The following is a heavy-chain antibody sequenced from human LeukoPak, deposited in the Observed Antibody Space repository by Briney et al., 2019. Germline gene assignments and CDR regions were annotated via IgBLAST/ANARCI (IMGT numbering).Heavy chain of an antibody. CDR2: INPSGGST. J-gene: IGHJ4*02. CDR1: GFTFSTYY. D-gene: IGHD3-10*01. CDR3: ARVGSPRKLYYFDY. V-gene: IGHV1-46*01. Sequence: ASVKVSCKASGFTFSTYYIHWVRQAPGQGLEWMGIINPSGGSTTYAQRFQGRVTMTRDTSTSTVYMELSSLRSEDSAVYYCARVGSPRKLYYFDYWGQGTLVTVSS.